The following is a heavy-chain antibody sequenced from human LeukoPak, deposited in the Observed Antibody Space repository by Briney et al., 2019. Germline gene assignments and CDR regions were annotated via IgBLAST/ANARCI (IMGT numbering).Heavy chain of an antibody. V-gene: IGHV3-23*01. CDR2: ISGDNPGT. J-gene: IGHJ4*02. Sequence: GGAPRLSCAASGFTFSTYAMSWVRQTPGKGLEWVAAISGDNPGTYHANSVKGRYTISRDNSKNTLHLQMSGLRAEDTARYYCAKSKGSSWYGVDNWGQGTLVTVSS. D-gene: IGHD6-13*01. CDR3: AKSKGSSWYGVDN. CDR1: GFTFSTYA.